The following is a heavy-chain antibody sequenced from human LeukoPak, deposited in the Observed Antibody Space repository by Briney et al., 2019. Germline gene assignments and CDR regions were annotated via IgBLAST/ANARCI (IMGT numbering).Heavy chain of an antibody. V-gene: IGHV4-59*08. CDR2: INYSGNT. D-gene: IGHD6-19*01. CDR3: ARLYSSGWYYFDH. J-gene: IGHJ4*02. Sequence: SETLSLTCTVSSGSISNFYWNWIRQPPGEGLQWIGYINYSGNTNYNPFLQSRVTISLDTSKNQFSLKRSSVTAADTAVYFCARLYSSGWYYFDHWGQGTLVTVSS. CDR1: SGSISNFY.